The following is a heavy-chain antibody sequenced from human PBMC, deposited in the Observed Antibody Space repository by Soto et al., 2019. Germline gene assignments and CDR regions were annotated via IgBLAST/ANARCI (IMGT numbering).Heavy chain of an antibody. CDR1: GGTFSSYA. CDR2: IIPIFGTA. D-gene: IGHD2-15*01. J-gene: IGHJ6*02. CDR3: ARETRLRDYCSGGSRAYYYYGMDV. V-gene: IGHV1-69*13. Sequence: SVNVSCMASGGTFSSYAISWVRQAPGQGLEWMGGIIPIFGTANYAQKFQGRVTITADESTSTAYMELSSLRSEDTAVYYCARETRLRDYCSGGSRAYYYYGMDVWGQGTTVTVSS.